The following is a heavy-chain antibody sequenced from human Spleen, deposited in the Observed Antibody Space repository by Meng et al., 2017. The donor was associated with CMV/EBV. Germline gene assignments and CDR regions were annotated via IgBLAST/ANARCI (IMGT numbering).Heavy chain of an antibody. V-gene: IGHV1-2*02. CDR2: INPNSGGT. J-gene: IGHJ2*01. Sequence: ASVKVSCKASGYTFTGYYMHWVRQAPGQGLEWMGWINPNSGGTNYAQKFQGRVTVTRDTSINTAYLGLTSLRPDDTAVFYCARTYDLKGWYFDLWGRGTLVTVSS. CDR3: ARTYDLKGWYFDL. CDR1: GYTFTGYY. D-gene: IGHD3-3*01.